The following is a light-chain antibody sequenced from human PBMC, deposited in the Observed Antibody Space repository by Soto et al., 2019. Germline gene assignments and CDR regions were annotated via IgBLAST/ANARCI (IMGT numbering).Light chain of an antibody. CDR3: QQYNNWPTWT. CDR1: QSVGSN. Sequence: EIVMTQPPATLSVSPGERVTLSCRARQSVGSNLAWYQQKPGQAPRLLIYGASTRATGIPARFSGSGSETEFTLTISSLQAEDSAVYFCQQYNNWPTWTFGQGTKVDIK. V-gene: IGKV3-15*01. J-gene: IGKJ1*01. CDR2: GAS.